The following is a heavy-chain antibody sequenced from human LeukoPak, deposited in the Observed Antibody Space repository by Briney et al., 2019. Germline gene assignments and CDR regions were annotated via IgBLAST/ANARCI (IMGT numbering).Heavy chain of an antibody. Sequence: PGGSLRLSCAASGFTFSSYWMSWVRQAPGKGLEWVANIKQDGSEKYYVDSVKGRFTISRDNAKNTLYLQMNSLRAEDTAVYYCARDHGMLFYYYYYMDVWGKGTTVTVSS. J-gene: IGHJ6*03. CDR2: IKQDGSEK. CDR1: GFTFSSYW. D-gene: IGHD2-8*01. CDR3: ARDHGMLFYYYYYMDV. V-gene: IGHV3-7*01.